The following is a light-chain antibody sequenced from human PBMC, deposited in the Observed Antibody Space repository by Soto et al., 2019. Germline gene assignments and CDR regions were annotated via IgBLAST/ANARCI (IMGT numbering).Light chain of an antibody. CDR2: GNS. CDR1: SYNIGAGYD. J-gene: IGLJ1*01. Sequence: QSVLTQPPSVSVPPVQRITISCTGSSYNIGAGYDVNWYQQLPGAAPKFLIYGNSNRPSGVPDRCSVSKSGTSASLAITGLQAEDEVVYYRQSSARWLSGSVVGPGTKVTVL. CDR3: QSSARWLSGSV. V-gene: IGLV1-40*01.